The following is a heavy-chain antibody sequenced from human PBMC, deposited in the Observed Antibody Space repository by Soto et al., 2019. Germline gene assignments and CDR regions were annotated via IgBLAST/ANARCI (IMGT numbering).Heavy chain of an antibody. Sequence: SETLSLTCAVYGGSFSGYYWSWIRQPPGKGLEWIGEINHSGSTNYNPSLKSRVTISVDTSKNQFSLKLSSVTAADTAVYYCGRADSSSWYPGYWGQGTLVTVSS. D-gene: IGHD6-13*01. CDR3: GRADSSSWYPGY. CDR2: INHSGST. V-gene: IGHV4-34*01. CDR1: GGSFSGYY. J-gene: IGHJ4*02.